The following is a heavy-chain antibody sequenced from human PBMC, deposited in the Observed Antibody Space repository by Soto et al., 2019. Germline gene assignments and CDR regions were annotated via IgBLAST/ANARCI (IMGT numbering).Heavy chain of an antibody. V-gene: IGHV4-39*01. CDR2: IYYSGST. CDR3: ASFLYCKRTSCYLWGPNWFDP. D-gene: IGHD2-2*01. Sequence: PSETLSLTCTVSGGSISSSSYYWGWIRQPPGKGLEWIGSIYYSGSTYYNPSLKSRVTISVDTSKKQFSLKVSSVTDADTAVYYCASFLYCKRTSCYLWGPNWFDPWGQGTLVT. CDR1: GGSISSSSYY. J-gene: IGHJ5*02.